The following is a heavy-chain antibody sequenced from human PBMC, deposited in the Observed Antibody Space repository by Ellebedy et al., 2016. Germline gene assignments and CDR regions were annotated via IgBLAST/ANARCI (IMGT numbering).Heavy chain of an antibody. Sequence: GGSLRLXXAASGFTFSSYWMSWVRQAPGKGLEWVANIKQDGSEKYYVDSVKGRFTISRDNAKNSLYLQMNSLRAEDTAVYYCARDQSYGDYPYYFDYWGQGTLVTVSS. J-gene: IGHJ4*02. V-gene: IGHV3-7*01. D-gene: IGHD4-17*01. CDR3: ARDQSYGDYPYYFDY. CDR2: IKQDGSEK. CDR1: GFTFSSYW.